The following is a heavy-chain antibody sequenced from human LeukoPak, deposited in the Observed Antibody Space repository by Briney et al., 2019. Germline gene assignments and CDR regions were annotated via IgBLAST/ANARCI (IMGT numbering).Heavy chain of an antibody. J-gene: IGHJ5*02. D-gene: IGHD3-10*01. CDR3: ARLRGFYGSAPAARYNWFDP. V-gene: IGHV1-18*01. CDR1: GYTFTSYG. CDR2: ISAYNGNT. Sequence: ASVKVSCKASGYTFTSYGISWVRQAPGQGLEWMGWISAYNGNTNYAQKLQGRVTMTTDTSTSTAYMELRSLRSDDTAVYYCARLRGFYGSAPAARYNWFDPWGQGTLVTVSS.